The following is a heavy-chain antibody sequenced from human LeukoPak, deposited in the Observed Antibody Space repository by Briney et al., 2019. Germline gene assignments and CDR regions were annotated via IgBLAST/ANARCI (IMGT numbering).Heavy chain of an antibody. D-gene: IGHD1-26*01. V-gene: IGHV3-74*01. CDR1: GFTLSSNW. CDR2: INSDGSST. J-gene: IGHJ4*02. Sequence: GGSLRFSCAAPGFTLSSNWLHGFAQAQGKGLVWVSRINSDGSSTNYADSVKGRFTISRDNAKNTLYLQMNSLRAEDTAVYYCARALGSPLDYWGQGTLVTVSS. CDR3: ARALGSPLDY.